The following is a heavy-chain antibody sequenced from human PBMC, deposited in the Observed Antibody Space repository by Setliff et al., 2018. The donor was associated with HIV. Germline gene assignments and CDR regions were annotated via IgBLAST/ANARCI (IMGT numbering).Heavy chain of an antibody. D-gene: IGHD5-18*01. CDR2: IYYSGST. V-gene: IGHV4-59*11. CDR1: GVSIRSHS. J-gene: IGHJ6*03. Sequence: PSETLSLTCTVSGVSIRSHSWSWIRQPPGRGLGLIGYIYYSGSTNYNPSLKSRVTISVDTSRNQFSLNLTSVTAAGTAVYYCARVGFYRVYSYVYRDFYMDVLGKGTTVTVSS. CDR3: ARVGFYRVYSYVYRDFYMDV.